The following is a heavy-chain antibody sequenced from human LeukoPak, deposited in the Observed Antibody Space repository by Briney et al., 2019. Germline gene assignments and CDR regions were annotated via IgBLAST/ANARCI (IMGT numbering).Heavy chain of an antibody. CDR2: IYYSGST. CDR1: GGSISSASYY. J-gene: IGHJ6*03. V-gene: IGHV4-61*01. CDR3: ARVAGGSGYYRNYYYYYYMDV. D-gene: IGHD3-3*01. Sequence: SQTLSLTCSVSGGSISSASYYWSWIRQPPGKGLEWIGYIYYSGSTNYNPSLKSRVTISVDTSKNQFSLKLSSVTAADTAVYYCARVAGGSGYYRNYYYYYYMDVWGKGTTVIVSS.